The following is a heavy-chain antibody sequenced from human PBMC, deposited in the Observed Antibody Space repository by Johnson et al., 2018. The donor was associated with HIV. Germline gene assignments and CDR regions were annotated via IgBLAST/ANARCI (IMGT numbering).Heavy chain of an antibody. D-gene: IGHD3-16*01. CDR1: GFTFSSYG. J-gene: IGHJ3*02. CDR2: IRYDGSNK. V-gene: IGHV3-30*02. Sequence: QVQLVESGGGVVQPGGSLRLSCAASGFTFSSYGMHWVRQAPGKGLEWVAFIRYDGSNKYYVDSVKGRFTISRDNSKNTLSLQMNSTRAEDTAVYYCTKMGALGACDIWGQGTMVHVSS. CDR3: TKMGALGACDI.